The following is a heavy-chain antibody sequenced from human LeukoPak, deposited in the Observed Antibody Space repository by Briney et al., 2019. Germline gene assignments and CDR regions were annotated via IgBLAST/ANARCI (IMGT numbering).Heavy chain of an antibody. V-gene: IGHV3-23*01. D-gene: IGHD1-26*01. CDR1: RFSFSTYP. CDR2: ISASGDVT. Sequence: GGSLRLSCAASRFSFSTYPMGWVRRAPGKGLEWASGISASGDVTFHADPVKGRFTISRDNSRNTLYLQMNSLRAEDTAEYYCAKSLLTTASGTGRAFDIWGQGTMVTVSA. J-gene: IGHJ3*02. CDR3: AKSLLTTASGTGRAFDI.